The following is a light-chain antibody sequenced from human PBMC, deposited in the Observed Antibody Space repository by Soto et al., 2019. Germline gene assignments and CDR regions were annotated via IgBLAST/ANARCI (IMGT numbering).Light chain of an antibody. J-gene: IGKJ3*01. CDR1: QSVDSNY. CDR2: GAS. Sequence: EIVLTQSPGTLSLSPGERATLSCRASQSVDSNYFAWYQQKPGQAPRLLIYGASIRATGIPDRFSGSGSGTYFTLTISRLEPEDFAVYYCQQDRSSFTFGPGTKVDIK. CDR3: QQDRSSFT. V-gene: IGKV3-20*01.